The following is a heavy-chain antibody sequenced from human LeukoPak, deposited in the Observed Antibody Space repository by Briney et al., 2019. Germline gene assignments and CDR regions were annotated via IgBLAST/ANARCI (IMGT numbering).Heavy chain of an antibody. CDR3: ATDPSGHDSSGYYYH. D-gene: IGHD3-22*01. CDR2: INPNSGGT. J-gene: IGHJ5*02. Sequence: GASVKVSCKASGYTFTGYYMHWVRQAPGQGLEWMGWINPNSGGTNYAQKFQGRVTMTEDTSTDTAYMELSSLRSEDTAVYYCATDPSGHDSSGYYYHWGQGTLVTVSS. V-gene: IGHV1-2*02. CDR1: GYTFTGYY.